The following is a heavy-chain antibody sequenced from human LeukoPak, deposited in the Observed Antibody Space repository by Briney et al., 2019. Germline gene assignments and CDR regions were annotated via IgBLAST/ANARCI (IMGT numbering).Heavy chain of an antibody. V-gene: IGHV3-7*01. CDR3: GRSGIVTTAVPF. Sequence: QSGGSLRLSCAASGFSFSSYWMSWVRQAPGKGLEWVANIKEDGSDKNYVDSVKGRFTISRDNAKNSLYLQMNTLRAEDTAVYYCGRSGIVTTAVPFWGQGTPVTVSS. CDR1: GFSFSSYW. D-gene: IGHD1-26*01. CDR2: IKEDGSDK. J-gene: IGHJ4*02.